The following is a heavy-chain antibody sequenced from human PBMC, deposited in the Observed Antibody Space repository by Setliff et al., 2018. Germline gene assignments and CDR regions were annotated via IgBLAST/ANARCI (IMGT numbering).Heavy chain of an antibody. CDR1: GGSINSGVYY. Sequence: LSLTCTVSGGSINSGVYYWGWIRQPPGKGLEWIGRIYHGGDTYYNASLKSRLPISVDTSXXQFSXXXRSVTAADTAFYYCARTGTYRYFDYWGQGALVTVSS. J-gene: IGHJ4*02. D-gene: IGHD1-1*01. V-gene: IGHV4-39*01. CDR2: IYHGGDT. CDR3: ARTGTYRYFDY.